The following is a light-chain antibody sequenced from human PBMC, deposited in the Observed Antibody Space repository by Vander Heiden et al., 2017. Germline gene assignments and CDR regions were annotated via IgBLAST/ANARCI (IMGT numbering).Light chain of an antibody. J-gene: IGKJ4*01. CDR2: AAS. CDR1: QTIADY. Sequence: DIQMTQSPPSLSASLGDRVTITCRASQTIADYLNWYQQKLEKAPKLLIFAASTLASGVPSRFSGSGSGTEFTLTISSLQPEDFAVYYCQRSDSSPLTFGGGTKVDIK. V-gene: IGKV1-39*01. CDR3: QRSDSSPLT.